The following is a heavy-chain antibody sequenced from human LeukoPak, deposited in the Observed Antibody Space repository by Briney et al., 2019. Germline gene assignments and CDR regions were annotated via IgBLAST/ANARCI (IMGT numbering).Heavy chain of an antibody. D-gene: IGHD3-16*02. Sequence: SETLSLTCTVSGGSISSSSYYWGWIRQPPGKGLEWIGSIYYSGSTYYNPSLESRVTMSLDTSKNQFSLKLSSVTAADTAVYYCARDENGYVWGSCRAWGQGTLVTVSS. CDR2: IYYSGST. V-gene: IGHV4-39*07. J-gene: IGHJ5*02. CDR3: ARDENGYVWGSCRA. CDR1: GGSISSSSYY.